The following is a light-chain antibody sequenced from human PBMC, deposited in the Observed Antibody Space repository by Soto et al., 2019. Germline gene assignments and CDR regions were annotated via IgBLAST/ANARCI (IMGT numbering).Light chain of an antibody. J-gene: IGKJ5*01. CDR1: QGISNY. CDR3: QQSYSTLTIT. V-gene: IGKV1-17*03. CDR2: AAS. Sequence: DIQMTQSPSAMSASVGDRVTITCRASQGISNYLAWFQQKPGKVPERLIYAASSLQSGVPSRFSGSGSGTDFTLTISSLQPEDFATYYCQQSYSTLTITFGQGTRLEIK.